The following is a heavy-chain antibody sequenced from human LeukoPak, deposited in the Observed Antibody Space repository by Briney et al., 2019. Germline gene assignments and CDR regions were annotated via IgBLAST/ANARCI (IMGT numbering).Heavy chain of an antibody. J-gene: IGHJ4*02. CDR1: GGSISSYY. D-gene: IGHD4-11*01. CDR2: IYTSGST. V-gene: IGHV4-4*09. Sequence: SETLSLTCTVSGGSISSYYWSWLRQPPGKGLEWIGYIYTSGSTNYNPSLKSRVTISVDTSKNQFSLKLSSVTATDTAVYYCARHDIYSNYGEYFDYWGQGTLVTVSS. CDR3: ARHDIYSNYGEYFDY.